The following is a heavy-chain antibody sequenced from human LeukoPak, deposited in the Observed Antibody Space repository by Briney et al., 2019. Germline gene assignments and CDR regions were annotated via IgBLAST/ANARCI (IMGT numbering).Heavy chain of an antibody. CDR3: ARQGGSGSYYMTSFDP. CDR2: INHSGST. CDR1: GGSFSGYY. Sequence: SETLSLTCAVYGGSFSGYYWSWIRQPPVKGLEWIGEINHSGSTNYNPSLKSRVTISVDTSKNQFSLKLSSATAADTAVYYCARQGGSGSYYMTSFDPWGQGTLVTVSS. D-gene: IGHD3-10*01. J-gene: IGHJ5*02. V-gene: IGHV4-34*01.